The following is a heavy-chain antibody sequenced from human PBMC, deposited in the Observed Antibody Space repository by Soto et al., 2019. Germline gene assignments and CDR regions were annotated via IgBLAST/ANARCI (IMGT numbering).Heavy chain of an antibody. CDR1: GGSVRIGHLY. J-gene: IGHJ4*02. CDR2: IYNSGST. D-gene: IGHD6-19*01. Sequence: SQTLSLTYTVSGGSVRIGHLYRLWTRQQPGKGLPSLGYIYNSGSTNSNPQISSTVTILVDTSKKQCSLKLTSLTAADTAVYYCATSGSGSGWLGGQGTGVTV. CDR3: ATSGSGSGWL. V-gene: IGHV4-61*01.